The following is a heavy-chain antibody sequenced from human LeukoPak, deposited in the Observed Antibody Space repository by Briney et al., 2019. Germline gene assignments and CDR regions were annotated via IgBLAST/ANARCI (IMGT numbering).Heavy chain of an antibody. D-gene: IGHD2-2*01. Sequence: PSETLSLTCTVSGGSISSYYWSWIRQPPGKGLEWIGYIYYSGSTNYNPSLKSRVTMSVDTSKNQFSLKLSSVTAADTAVYYCARNFIVVADKYVDYWGQGTLVTVSS. CDR3: ARNFIVVADKYVDY. V-gene: IGHV4-59*01. J-gene: IGHJ4*02. CDR2: IYYSGST. CDR1: GGSISSYY.